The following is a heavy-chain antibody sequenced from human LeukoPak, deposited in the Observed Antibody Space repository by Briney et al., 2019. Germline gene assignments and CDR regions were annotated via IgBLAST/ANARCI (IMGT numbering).Heavy chain of an antibody. V-gene: IGHV3-23*01. D-gene: IGHD6-13*01. CDR2: ISGSGGST. J-gene: IGHJ4*02. CDR1: GFTFSSYA. CDR3: AKAKIAAAGLFDY. Sequence: PGGSLRLSCAASGFTFSSYAMSWVRHALGKGLEWGSAISGSGGSTYYADSVKGRFTISRDNSKNTLCLQMNSLRAEDTAVYYCAKAKIAAAGLFDYWGQGTLVTVSS.